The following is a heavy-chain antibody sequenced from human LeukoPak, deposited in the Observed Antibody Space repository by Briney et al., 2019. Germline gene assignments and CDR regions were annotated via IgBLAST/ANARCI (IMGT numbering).Heavy chain of an antibody. J-gene: IGHJ6*03. CDR1: GFTFNSYA. Sequence: GGSLRLSCAASGFTFNSYAMHWVRQAPGKGLEWVAVISYDGSNKYYAESVKGRFTISRDNSKNTLYLQMNSLRAEDTAVYYCAKGSYYDSSGYFRIHRYYYYMDVWGKGTTVTISS. CDR3: AKGSYYDSSGYFRIHRYYYYMDV. CDR2: ISYDGSNK. D-gene: IGHD3-22*01. V-gene: IGHV3-30*04.